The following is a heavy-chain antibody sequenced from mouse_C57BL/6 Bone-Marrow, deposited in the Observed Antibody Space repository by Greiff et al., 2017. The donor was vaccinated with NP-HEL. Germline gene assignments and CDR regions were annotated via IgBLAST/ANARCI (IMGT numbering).Heavy chain of an antibody. D-gene: IGHD2-3*01. CDR3: TTWLLRFAY. Sequence: VHVKQSGAELVRPGASVKLSCTASGFNIKDDYMHWVKQRPEQGLEWIGWIDPENGDTEYASKFQGKATITANTSSNTAYLQLSSLTSEDTAVYYCTTWLLRFAYWGQGTLVTVSA. CDR1: GFNIKDDY. V-gene: IGHV14-4*01. J-gene: IGHJ3*01. CDR2: IDPENGDT.